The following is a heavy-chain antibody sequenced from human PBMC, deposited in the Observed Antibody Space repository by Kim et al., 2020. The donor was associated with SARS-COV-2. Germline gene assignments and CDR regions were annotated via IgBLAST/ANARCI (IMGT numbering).Heavy chain of an antibody. CDR1: GGSFSGYY. CDR2: INHSGST. Sequence: SETLSLTCAVYGGSFSGYYWSWIRQPPGKGLEWIGEINHSGSTNYNPSLKSRVTISVDTSKNQFSLKLSSVTAADTAVYYCARDVVHYDSMGLGGMDVWGQGTTVTVSS. J-gene: IGHJ6*02. V-gene: IGHV4-34*01. CDR3: ARDVVHYDSMGLGGMDV. D-gene: IGHD3-22*01.